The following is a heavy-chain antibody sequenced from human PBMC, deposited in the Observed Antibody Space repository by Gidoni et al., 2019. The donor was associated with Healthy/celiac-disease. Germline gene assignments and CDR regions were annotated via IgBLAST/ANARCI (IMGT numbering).Heavy chain of an antibody. D-gene: IGHD3-16*01. CDR3: ASGGTEGVWFDP. CDR2: IKQDGSEK. J-gene: IGHJ5*02. CDR1: GFTFSSYW. Sequence: EVQLVESGGGLVQPGGSLRLSCAASGFTFSSYWMSWVRSAPGKGLEWVANIKQDGSEKYYVDSVKGRFTISRDNAKNSLYLQMNSLRAEDTAVYYCASGGTEGVWFDPWGQGTLVTVSS. V-gene: IGHV3-7*01.